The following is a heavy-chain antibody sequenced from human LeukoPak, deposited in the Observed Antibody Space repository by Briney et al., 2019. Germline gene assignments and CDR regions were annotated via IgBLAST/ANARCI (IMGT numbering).Heavy chain of an antibody. CDR1: GFTFSSYA. V-gene: IGHV3-64*01. CDR2: ISSNGGST. J-gene: IGHJ4*02. Sequence: GGSLRLSCAASGFTFSSYAMHWVRQAPGKGLEYVSAISSNGGSTYYANSVKGRFTISRDNSKNTLYLQMGSLRAEDTAVYYCARALYDSSGYYSHFDYWGQGTLVTVSS. D-gene: IGHD3-22*01. CDR3: ARALYDSSGYYSHFDY.